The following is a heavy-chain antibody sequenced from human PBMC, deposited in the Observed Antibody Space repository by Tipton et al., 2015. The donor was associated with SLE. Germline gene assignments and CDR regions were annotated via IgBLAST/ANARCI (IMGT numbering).Heavy chain of an antibody. CDR2: IYPGDSVT. D-gene: IGHD7-27*01. Sequence: VQLVQSGPEVKKPGESLKISCKGSGYSFSSYWIAWVRQMPGKALEWMGIIYPGDSVTRYSPSFQGQVTISADESINTAYLQWSNLKASDSAMYYCARPTSNWDYWNFDLWGRGTLVIVSS. V-gene: IGHV5-51*03. CDR3: ARPTSNWDYWNFDL. J-gene: IGHJ2*01. CDR1: GYSFSSYW.